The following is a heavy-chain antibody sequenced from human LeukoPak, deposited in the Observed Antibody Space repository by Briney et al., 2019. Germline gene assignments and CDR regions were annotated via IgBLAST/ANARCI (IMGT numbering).Heavy chain of an antibody. D-gene: IGHD2-2*01. CDR3: ARVHCSSTSRYFDY. Sequence: SQTLSLTCAVSGGSISSGGYSWSWIRQPPGKGLEWIGYIYHSGSTYYNPSLKSRVTISVDRSKNQFSLKLSSVTAADTAVYYCARVHCSSTSRYFDYWGQGTLVTVSS. CDR1: GGSISSGGYS. V-gene: IGHV4-30-2*01. J-gene: IGHJ4*02. CDR2: IYHSGST.